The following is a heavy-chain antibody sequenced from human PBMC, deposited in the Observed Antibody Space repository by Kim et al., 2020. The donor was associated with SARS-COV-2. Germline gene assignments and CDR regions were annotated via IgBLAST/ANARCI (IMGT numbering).Heavy chain of an antibody. J-gene: IGHJ1*01. Sequence: GSEKYYVDSVKGRFTISRDNAKNSLYLQMNSLRAEDTAIYYCAGGGRPGHWGQGTLVTVSS. V-gene: IGHV3-7*04. CDR2: GSEK. CDR3: AGGGRPGH.